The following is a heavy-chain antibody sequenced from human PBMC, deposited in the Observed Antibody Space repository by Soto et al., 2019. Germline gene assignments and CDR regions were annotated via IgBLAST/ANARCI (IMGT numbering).Heavy chain of an antibody. CDR3: ARDDRRPPTFDI. V-gene: IGHV4-59*02. CDR1: GGSVSSYY. J-gene: IGHJ3*02. Sequence: SETLSLTCTVSGGSVSSYYWSWIRQPPGKGLEWIGYIYYSGSTNYNPSLKSRVTISVDTSKNQFSLKLSSVTAADTAVYYCARDDRRPPTFDIWGHGTMVTVSS. CDR2: IYYSGST.